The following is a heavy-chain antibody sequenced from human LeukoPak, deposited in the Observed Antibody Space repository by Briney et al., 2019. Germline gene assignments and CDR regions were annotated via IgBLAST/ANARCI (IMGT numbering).Heavy chain of an antibody. J-gene: IGHJ4*02. CDR2: ISASDGST. D-gene: IGHD3-9*01. Sequence: PGGSLRLSCAASGFTFSSYGMSWVRQAPGEGLEWVSGISASDGSTYYADSVKGRFTISRDNSKNTLYLQMNSLRAEDTAVYYCAKDRLRYFDGSVDWGQGTLVTVSS. CDR3: AKDRLRYFDGSVD. V-gene: IGHV3-23*01. CDR1: GFTFSSYG.